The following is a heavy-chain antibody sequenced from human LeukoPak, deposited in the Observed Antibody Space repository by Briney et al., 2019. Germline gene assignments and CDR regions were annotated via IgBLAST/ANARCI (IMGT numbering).Heavy chain of an antibody. CDR1: GGTFNIYA. CDR2: LFPGLGTE. V-gene: IGHV1-69*11. D-gene: IGHD3-22*01. CDR3: AREEYYYSDSSGYFLAY. J-gene: IGHJ4*02. Sequence: SVKVSCKASGGTFNIYAINWVRQAPGQGLEWLGSLFPGLGTENYAQKFQGRVSITADGDTSTAYMELSSLRSGDTAVYYCAREEYYYSDSSGYFLAYWGQGTRVTVSS.